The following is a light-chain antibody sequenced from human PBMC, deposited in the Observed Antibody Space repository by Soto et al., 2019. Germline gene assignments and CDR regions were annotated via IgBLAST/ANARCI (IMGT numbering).Light chain of an antibody. Sequence: IQMTQSPSSLSASVGDRVTITCRASQGIRNDLGWYQQKPGKAPKLLIYTTSSLQSGVPSRFSGSGSGTDFTLTVSSLQPEDFATYFCQQSYSTPWTFGHGTKVDIK. V-gene: IGKV1-39*01. CDR2: TTS. CDR3: QQSYSTPWT. J-gene: IGKJ1*01. CDR1: QGIRND.